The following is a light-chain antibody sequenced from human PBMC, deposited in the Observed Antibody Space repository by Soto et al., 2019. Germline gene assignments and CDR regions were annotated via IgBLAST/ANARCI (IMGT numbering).Light chain of an antibody. Sequence: QSALTQPRSVSGSPGQPVTISCTGTSXDIGAYNYVSWYQHYPGKAPKLMINDVSNRPSGVPDRFSGSKSGNTASLTISGLQAEDEADYYCCSYAGSYPVVFGGGTQLTVL. V-gene: IGLV2-11*01. CDR2: DVS. CDR1: SXDIGAYNY. J-gene: IGLJ2*01. CDR3: CSYAGSYPVV.